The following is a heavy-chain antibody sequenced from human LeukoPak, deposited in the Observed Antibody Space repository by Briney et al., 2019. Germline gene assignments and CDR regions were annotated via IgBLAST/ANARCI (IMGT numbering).Heavy chain of an antibody. CDR3: ARYPSSSWSTDAFDI. D-gene: IGHD6-13*01. V-gene: IGHV4-61*02. CDR2: IYTSGST. CDR1: GGSISSGSYY. Sequence: PSQTLSLTCTVSGGSISSGSYYWSWIRQPAGKGLEWVGRIYTSGSTNYNPSLKSRVTISVDTSKNQFSLKLSSVTAADTAVYYCARYPSSSWSTDAFDIWGQGTLVTVSS. J-gene: IGHJ4*02.